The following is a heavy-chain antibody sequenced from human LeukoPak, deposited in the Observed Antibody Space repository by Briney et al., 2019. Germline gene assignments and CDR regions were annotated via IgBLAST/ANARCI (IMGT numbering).Heavy chain of an antibody. CDR2: ISGSGGST. Sequence: GGSLRLSCAASGLTFSSYAMSWVRQAPGKGLEWVSAISGSGGSTYYADSVRGRFTISRDNSENTLYLQMNSLRAEYTAVYYGAKDLDSSGWYNFDYWSQGTLVTVSS. CDR1: GLTFSSYA. J-gene: IGHJ4*02. D-gene: IGHD6-19*01. V-gene: IGHV3-23*01. CDR3: AKDLDSSGWYNFDY.